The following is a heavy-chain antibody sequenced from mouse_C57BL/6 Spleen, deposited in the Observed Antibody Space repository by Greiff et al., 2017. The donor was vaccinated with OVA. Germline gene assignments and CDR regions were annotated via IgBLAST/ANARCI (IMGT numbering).Heavy chain of an antibody. Sequence: QVQLQQPGAELVKPGASVKLSCKASGYTFTSYWMHWVKQRPGQGLEWIGMIHPNSGSTNYNEKFKSKATLTVDKSSTTAYMKLSSLTSEDSAVYYCARGCHYYAMDYWGQGTSVTVSS. CDR2: IHPNSGST. J-gene: IGHJ4*01. V-gene: IGHV1-64*01. CDR3: ARGCHYYAMDY. CDR1: GYTFTSYW.